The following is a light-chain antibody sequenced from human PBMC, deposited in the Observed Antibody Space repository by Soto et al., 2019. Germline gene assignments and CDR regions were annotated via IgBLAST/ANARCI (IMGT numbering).Light chain of an antibody. V-gene: IGKV3-20*01. CDR2: GAS. CDR3: QQYGSSLFT. J-gene: IGKJ3*01. Sequence: EIVLTHSPGTLSLSPWEIATHSCRASQSVSSSYLAWYQQKPGQAPRLLIYGASSRATGIPDRFSGSGSGTDFTLTISRLEPEDFAVYYCQQYGSSLFTFGPGTKVDIK. CDR1: QSVSSSY.